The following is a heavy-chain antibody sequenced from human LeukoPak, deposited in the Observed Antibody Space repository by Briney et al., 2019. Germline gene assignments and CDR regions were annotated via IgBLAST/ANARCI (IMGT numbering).Heavy chain of an antibody. V-gene: IGHV3-53*01. J-gene: IGHJ4*02. CDR2: IYSGGST. D-gene: IGHD5-24*01. Sequence: PGGSLRLSCAASGLRFSNSWMNWVRQAPGKGLEWVSVIYSGGSTYYADSVKGRFTISRDNSKNTLYLQMNSLRAEDTAVYYCARDSDGALDYWGQGTLVTVSS. CDR3: ARDSDGALDY. CDR1: GLRFSNSW.